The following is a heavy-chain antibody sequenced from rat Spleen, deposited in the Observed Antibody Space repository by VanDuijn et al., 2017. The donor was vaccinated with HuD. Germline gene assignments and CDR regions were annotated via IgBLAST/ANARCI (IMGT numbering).Heavy chain of an antibody. J-gene: IGHJ2*01. V-gene: IGHV4-2*01. D-gene: IGHD1-6*01. CDR3: AREDVYTTDCFDY. CDR2: INKDSSTK. CDR1: GFNFNDYW. Sequence: EVKLVESGGGLVQPGRSLKLSSAASGFNFNDYWMGWVRQAPGKGLEWIGEINKDSSTKNYTPSLKDKFTISRDNAKNTLYLQMSKLGSEDTAIYYCAREDVYTTDCFDYWGKGVMVTVSS.